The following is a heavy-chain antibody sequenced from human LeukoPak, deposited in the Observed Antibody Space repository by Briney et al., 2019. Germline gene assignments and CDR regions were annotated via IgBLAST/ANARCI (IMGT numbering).Heavy chain of an antibody. D-gene: IGHD5-12*01. J-gene: IGHJ4*02. CDR2: FSGSGDST. CDR1: GFTFSRYA. CDR3: AKAGSVATPTPYYFDY. Sequence: GGSLRLSCAASGFTFSRYAMSWVRQAPGKGLEWVSTFSGSGDSTYYADSVKGRFTISRDNSKNTLYLQMNSLRAEDTAGYYCAKAGSVATPTPYYFDYWGQGTLVTVSS. V-gene: IGHV3-23*01.